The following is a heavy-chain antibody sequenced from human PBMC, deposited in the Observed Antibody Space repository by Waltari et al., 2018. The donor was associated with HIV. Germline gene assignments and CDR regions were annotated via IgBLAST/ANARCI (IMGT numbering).Heavy chain of an antibody. CDR1: GSQFQQYA. V-gene: IGHV3-49*03. D-gene: IGHD2-2*01. J-gene: IGHJ1*01. Sequence: EVRLEESGGGVVPPGRSLRLTCLTSGSQFQQYALGWKRQAPGKAPGVVGFVSSHSYCWTSDYSESVIGRFIISKADSQNVVFLDMASLKTEDTGVYYCVRDSLPKCAAGSCYRKWGQGT. CDR2: VSSHSYCWTS. CDR3: VRDSLPKCAAGSCYRK.